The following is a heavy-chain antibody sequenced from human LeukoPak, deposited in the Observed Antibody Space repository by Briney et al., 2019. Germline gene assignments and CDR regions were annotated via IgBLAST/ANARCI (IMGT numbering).Heavy chain of an antibody. CDR2: INPNSGGT. V-gene: IGHV1-2*02. J-gene: IGHJ4*02. D-gene: IGHD3-22*01. CDR1: GYTFTGYY. CDR3: ACSDYYDSSGPDY. Sequence: GASVKVSCEASGYTFTGYYMHWVRQAPGQGLEWMGWINPNSGGTNYAQKFQGRVTMTRDTSISTAYMELSRLRSDDTAVYYCACSDYYDSSGPDYWGQGTLVTVSS.